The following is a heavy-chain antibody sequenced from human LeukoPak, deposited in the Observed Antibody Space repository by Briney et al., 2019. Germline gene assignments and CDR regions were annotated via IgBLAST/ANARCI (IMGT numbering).Heavy chain of an antibody. CDR3: TREYSGSFDY. J-gene: IGHJ4*02. CDR2: IKSTANGGTI. V-gene: IGHV3-15*01. D-gene: IGHD1-26*01. CDR1: GLTFSNAW. Sequence: GGSLRLSCAASGLTFSNAWMNWVRQTPEKGLEWVGLIKSTANGGTIDYAAPVKGRFTISRDDSKNTLHLQMNSLKIEDTAMYYCTREYSGSFDYWGQGALVTVSS.